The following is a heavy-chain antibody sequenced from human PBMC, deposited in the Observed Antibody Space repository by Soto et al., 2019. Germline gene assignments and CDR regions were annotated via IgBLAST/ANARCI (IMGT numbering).Heavy chain of an antibody. J-gene: IGHJ6*02. D-gene: IGHD4-17*01. CDR3: ARGKTTSPYYYYYYGMDV. CDR2: INHSGST. CDR1: GGSFSGYY. Sequence: SETLSLTCAVYGGSFSGYYWSWIRQPPGKGLEWIGEINHSGSTNYNPSLKSRVTISVDTSKNQFSLKLSSVTAADTAVYYCARGKTTSPYYYYYYGMDVWGQGTTVTVSS. V-gene: IGHV4-34*01.